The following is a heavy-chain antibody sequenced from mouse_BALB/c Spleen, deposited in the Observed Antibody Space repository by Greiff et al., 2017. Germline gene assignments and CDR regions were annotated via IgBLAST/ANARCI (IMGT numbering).Heavy chain of an antibody. J-gene: IGHJ3*01. V-gene: IGHV2-9*02. CDR1: GFSLTSYG. CDR3: ASLGRFAY. D-gene: IGHD4-1*01. CDR2: IWAGGST. Sequence: VQRVESGPGLVAPSQSLSITCTVSGFSLTSYGVHWVRQPPGKGLEWLGVIWAGGSTNYNSALMSRLSISKDNSKSQVFFKMNSLQADDTAIYYCASLGRFAYWGQGTLVTVSA.